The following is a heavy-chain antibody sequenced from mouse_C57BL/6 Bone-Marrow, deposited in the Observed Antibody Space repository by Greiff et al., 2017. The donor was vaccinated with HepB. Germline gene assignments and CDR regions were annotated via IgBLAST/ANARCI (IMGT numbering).Heavy chain of an antibody. CDR2: IDPSDSET. J-gene: IGHJ4*01. V-gene: IGHV1-52*01. D-gene: IGHD1-1*01. Sequence: QIQLQQPGAELVRPGSSVKLSCKASGYTFTSYWMHWVKQRPIQGLEWIGNIDPSDSETHYNQKFKDKATLTVDKSSSTAYMQLSSLTSEDSAVYYCARGLRWNAMDYWGQGTSVTVSS. CDR1: GYTFTSYW. CDR3: ARGLRWNAMDY.